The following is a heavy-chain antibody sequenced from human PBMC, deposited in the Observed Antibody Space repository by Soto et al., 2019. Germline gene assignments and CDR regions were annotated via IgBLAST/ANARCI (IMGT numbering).Heavy chain of an antibody. D-gene: IGHD1-1*01. CDR1: GYTFTSYD. V-gene: IGHV1-8*01. CDR2: MNPNTGNS. J-gene: IGHJ4*02. CDR3: ARRAETNGWNGFGADKYYFDF. Sequence: QVQLVQSGAEVRKPGASVKVSCEASGYTFTSYDIYWVRQATGQGLEWMGWMNPNTGNSGYAQKFQGRVTMTSDTSISTAHMELSRLRSEDTAVYYFARRAETNGWNGFGADKYYFDFWGQGPMVTVS.